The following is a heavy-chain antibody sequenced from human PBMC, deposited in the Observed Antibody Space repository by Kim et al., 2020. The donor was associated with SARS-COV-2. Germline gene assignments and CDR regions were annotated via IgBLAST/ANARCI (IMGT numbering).Heavy chain of an antibody. CDR2: INHSGST. V-gene: IGHV4-34*01. CDR3: ARVRGPIGLAYCSRADCPPRRTEVDP. CDR1: GGSFSGYY. Sequence: SETLSLTCAVNGGSFSGYYWGWIRQPPGKGLEWIGEINHSGSTNYNPSLESRVTISLDTSKNQFSLKVNSVTAADTAVYYCARVRGPIGLAYCSRADCPPRRTEVDPWGQGTLVTVSS. J-gene: IGHJ5*02. D-gene: IGHD2-15*01.